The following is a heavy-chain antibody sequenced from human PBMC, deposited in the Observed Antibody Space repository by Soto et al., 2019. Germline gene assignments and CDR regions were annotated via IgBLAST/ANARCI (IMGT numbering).Heavy chain of an antibody. D-gene: IGHD3-16*01. CDR3: AKNRELYYDGSRAPDS. V-gene: IGHV3-48*03. J-gene: IGHJ4*02. CDR1: GFTFSNYE. CDR2: ISSGGRTR. Sequence: PGWSLRLSCAASGFTFSNYEMNWVHQAPWKGLEWVSYISSGGRTRYYADSVKGRFTIYRDNAKNSLYLQMNSLRAEDAAIYYCAKNRELYYDGSRAPDSWGQGTLVTVSS.